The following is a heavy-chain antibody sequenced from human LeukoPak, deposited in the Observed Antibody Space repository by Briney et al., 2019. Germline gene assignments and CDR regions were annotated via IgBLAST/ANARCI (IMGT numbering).Heavy chain of an antibody. CDR2: IKSTTDGGTT. V-gene: IGHV3-15*01. Sequence: KPGGSLRLSCAASGLSFSTAWMSWVRQAPGKGLEWVGLIKSTTDGGTTDYAAPVRGRFTISRDDSKNTLYLQMNSLKTEDTAVYYCATIAAAGFFNYWGQGTLVTVSS. J-gene: IGHJ4*02. D-gene: IGHD6-13*01. CDR3: ATIAAAGFFNY. CDR1: GLSFSTAW.